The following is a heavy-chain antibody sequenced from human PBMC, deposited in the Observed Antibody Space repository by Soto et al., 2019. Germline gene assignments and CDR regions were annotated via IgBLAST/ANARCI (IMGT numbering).Heavy chain of an antibody. CDR2: IYWDDGK. CDR3: AHRPAYDMSTGYYPFDY. Sequence: QITLKESGPTLVTPTQTLTLTCTFSGFSLSTSGVGVAWIRQPPGKALEWLALIYWDDGKRYSPSLKTRLNITKDTSKNQVVLTLTNVDPVDTATYYCAHRPAYDMSTGYYPFDYWGQGSLVTVSS. CDR1: GFSLSTSGVG. V-gene: IGHV2-5*02. D-gene: IGHD3-9*01. J-gene: IGHJ4*02.